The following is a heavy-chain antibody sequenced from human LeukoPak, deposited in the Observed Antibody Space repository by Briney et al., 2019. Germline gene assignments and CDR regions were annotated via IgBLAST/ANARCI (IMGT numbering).Heavy chain of an antibody. Sequence: GGSLRLSCAASGFTFSSYWMSWVRQAPGKGLEWVANIKQDGSEKYYVDSVKGRFTISRDNAKNSLYLQMNSLRAEGTAVYYCARDRGIVVVPAAIYDYWGQGTLVTVSS. J-gene: IGHJ4*02. CDR2: IKQDGSEK. V-gene: IGHV3-7*01. CDR3: ARDRGIVVVPAAIYDY. D-gene: IGHD2-2*02. CDR1: GFTFSSYW.